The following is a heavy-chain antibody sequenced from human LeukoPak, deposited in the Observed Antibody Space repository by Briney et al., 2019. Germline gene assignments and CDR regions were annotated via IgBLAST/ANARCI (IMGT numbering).Heavy chain of an antibody. CDR1: GYTFTGYY. V-gene: IGHV1-2*02. D-gene: IGHD3-3*01. J-gene: IGHJ4*02. CDR2: INPNSGGT. Sequence: ASVKVSCKASGYTFTGYYMHWVRHAPGQGLEWMGWINPNSGGTNYAQKFQGRVTMTRDTSISTAYMELSRLRSDDTAVYYCARTGEGDFWSGYSLGYFDYWGQGTLVTVSS. CDR3: ARTGEGDFWSGYSLGYFDY.